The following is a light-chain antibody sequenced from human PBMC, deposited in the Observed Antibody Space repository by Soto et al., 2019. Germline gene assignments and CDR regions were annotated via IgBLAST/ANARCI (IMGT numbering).Light chain of an antibody. CDR1: SSDVGGYKY. J-gene: IGLJ1*01. CDR3: SSYTSSSSYV. CDR2: DVT. Sequence: QSVLTQPASVSGSPGQSITISCTGTSSDVGGYKYVSWYQQHPDKAPKLIIYDVTNRPSGISNRFSGSKSGNTASLTISGLQAEDEADYYCSSYTSSSSYVFGTGTKVPS. V-gene: IGLV2-14*01.